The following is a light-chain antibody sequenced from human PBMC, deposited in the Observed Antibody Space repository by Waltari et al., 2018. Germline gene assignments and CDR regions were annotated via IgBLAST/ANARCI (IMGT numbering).Light chain of an antibody. CDR3: QVWDDTRDQPV. J-gene: IGLJ2*01. Sequence: SYVLTQPPSVSVAPGKTARISCVGQNIRVKTVYWYQQKPGQAPVVVIYDSTVRPSGIPDRFSGSDPATLTIARVEAGDEADYYCQVWDDTRDQPVFGGGTRLTVL. V-gene: IGLV3-21*03. CDR1: NIRVKT. CDR2: DST.